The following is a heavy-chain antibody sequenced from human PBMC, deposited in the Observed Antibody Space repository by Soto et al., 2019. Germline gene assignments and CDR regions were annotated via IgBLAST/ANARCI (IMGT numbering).Heavy chain of an antibody. D-gene: IGHD2-2*01. Sequence: EVQLVESGGGLVQPGRSLRLSCVASGFSFDDYAMHWVRQAPGKGLEWVSGISWNSGNIEYADSVKGRFTISRDNAKNSLSLQMSSLGAEDTALYYCAKDINPDIVVIPSPMSTRKSYHYYMDVWGKGTTVTVS. CDR1: GFSFDDYA. CDR3: AKDINPDIVVIPSPMSTRKSYHYYMDV. J-gene: IGHJ6*03. CDR2: ISWNSGNI. V-gene: IGHV3-9*01.